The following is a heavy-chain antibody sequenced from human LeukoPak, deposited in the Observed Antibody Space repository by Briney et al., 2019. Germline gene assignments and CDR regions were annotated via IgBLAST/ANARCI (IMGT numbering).Heavy chain of an antibody. CDR3: ARVVVAATPNFDY. CDR2: IYYSGST. J-gene: IGHJ4*02. V-gene: IGHV4-39*07. D-gene: IGHD2-15*01. Sequence: PSETLSLTCTVSGGSISSSSYYWGWIRQPPGKGLEWIGSIYYSGSTYYNPSLKSRVTISVDTSKNQFSLKLSSVTAADTAVYYCARVVVAATPNFDYWGQGTLVTVSS. CDR1: GGSISSSSYY.